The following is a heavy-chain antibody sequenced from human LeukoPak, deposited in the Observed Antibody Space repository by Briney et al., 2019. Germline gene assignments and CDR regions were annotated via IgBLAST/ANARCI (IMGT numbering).Heavy chain of an antibody. CDR2: IYYSGST. Sequence: SETLSLTCTVSGASISSYYWSWIRQHPGKGLEWIGYIYYSGSTYYNPSLKSRVTISVDTSKNQFSLKLSSVTAADTAVYYCARESGLYGWFDPWGQGTLVTVSS. CDR1: GASISSYY. V-gene: IGHV4-59*06. J-gene: IGHJ5*02. D-gene: IGHD3/OR15-3a*01. CDR3: ARESGLYGWFDP.